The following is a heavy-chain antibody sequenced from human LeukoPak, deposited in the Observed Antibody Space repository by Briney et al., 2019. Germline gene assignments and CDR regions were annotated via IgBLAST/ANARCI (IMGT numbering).Heavy chain of an antibody. J-gene: IGHJ4*02. CDR3: AMALDY. Sequence: GGSLRLSCVASGFTFSNYLMNWVRQAPGKGLEWVSGISHSGSSIYYADSVKGRFTVSRDNSKNTLYLQMDRLRVEDTAVYYCAMALDYWGQGTLVTVSS. V-gene: IGHV3-23*01. CDR1: GFTFSNYL. CDR2: ISHSGSSI.